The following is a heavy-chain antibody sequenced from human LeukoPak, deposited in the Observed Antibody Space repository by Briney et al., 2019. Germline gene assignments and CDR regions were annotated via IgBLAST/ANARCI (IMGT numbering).Heavy chain of an antibody. D-gene: IGHD1-26*01. Sequence: ASVKVSCKASGYTFTSYAMNWVRQAPGQGLEWMGWISAYNGNTNYAQKLQGRVTMTTDTSTSTAYMELRSLRSDDTAVYYCAREVGATTSAIYYYYYYMDVWGKGTTVTISS. CDR3: AREVGATTSAIYYYYYYMDV. V-gene: IGHV1-18*01. J-gene: IGHJ6*03. CDR1: GYTFTSYA. CDR2: ISAYNGNT.